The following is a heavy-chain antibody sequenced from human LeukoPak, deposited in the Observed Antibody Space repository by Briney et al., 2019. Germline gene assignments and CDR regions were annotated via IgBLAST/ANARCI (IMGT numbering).Heavy chain of an antibody. CDR1: GGSVSSGSYY. CDR3: ARVTVGASWFDY. D-gene: IGHD1-26*01. CDR2: IYYSGST. Sequence: SETLSLTCTVSGGSVSSGSYYWSWIRQPPGKGLEWIGYIYYSGSTNYNPSLKSRVTISVDTSKNQFSLKLSSVTAADTAVYYYARVTVGASWFDYWGQGTLVTVSS. J-gene: IGHJ4*02. V-gene: IGHV4-61*01.